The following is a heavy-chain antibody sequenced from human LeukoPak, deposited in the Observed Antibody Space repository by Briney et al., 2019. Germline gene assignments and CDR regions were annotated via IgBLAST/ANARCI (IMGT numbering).Heavy chain of an antibody. D-gene: IGHD3-10*01. CDR1: GYTFTGYY. Sequence: ASVKASCKASGYTFTGYYMHWVRQAPGQGLEWMGWINPNSGGTNYAQKFQGRVTMTRDTSINTAYMELSRLRSDDTAVYYCARVQYYGSGNYRSYYFDYWGQGTLVTVSS. J-gene: IGHJ4*02. CDR2: INPNSGGT. V-gene: IGHV1-2*02. CDR3: ARVQYYGSGNYRSYYFDY.